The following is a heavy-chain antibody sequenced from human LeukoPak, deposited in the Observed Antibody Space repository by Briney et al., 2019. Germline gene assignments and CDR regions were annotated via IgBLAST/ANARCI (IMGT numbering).Heavy chain of an antibody. CDR1: GYTFTTYG. J-gene: IGHJ4*02. V-gene: IGHV1-18*01. CDR2: ISGKNGNT. Sequence: ASVRVSCKASGYTFTTYGINWVRQAPRQGLEWMGWISGKNGNTNYAQKFQGRVTMTTDTSTSTAYVELRSLRSDDTGVYYCAGSLGYCTSSVRYLKYWGQGTLVTVSS. D-gene: IGHD2-8*01. CDR3: AGSLGYCTSSVRYLKY.